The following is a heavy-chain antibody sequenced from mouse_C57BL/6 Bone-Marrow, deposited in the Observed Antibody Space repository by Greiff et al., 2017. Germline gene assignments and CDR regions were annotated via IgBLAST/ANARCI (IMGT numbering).Heavy chain of an antibody. Sequence: QVQLQQPGAELVKPGASVKMSCKASGYTFTSYWITWVKQRPGQGLEWIGDIYPGSGSTNYNEKFKSKATLTVDTSSSTAYMQLSSLTSEDSAVYYCARSGARYGISYISPYWYFDVWGTGTTVTVSS. CDR3: ARSGARYGISYISPYWYFDV. D-gene: IGHD1-1*01. V-gene: IGHV1-55*01. J-gene: IGHJ1*03. CDR2: IYPGSGST. CDR1: GYTFTSYW.